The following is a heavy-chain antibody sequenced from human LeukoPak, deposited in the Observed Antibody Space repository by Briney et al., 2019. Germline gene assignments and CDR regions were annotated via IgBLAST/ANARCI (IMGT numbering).Heavy chain of an antibody. V-gene: IGHV4-39*01. J-gene: IGHJ6*03. Sequence: SERLSLTCSVSGGSISSYYWSWIRQPPGKGLEWIGSIYYSGSTYYNPSLKSRVTISVDTSKNQFSLKLSSVTAADTAVYYCARLESGTGYTDYYYYYMDVWGKGTTVTISS. D-gene: IGHD5-18*01. CDR3: ARLESGTGYTDYYYYYMDV. CDR1: GGSISSYY. CDR2: IYYSGST.